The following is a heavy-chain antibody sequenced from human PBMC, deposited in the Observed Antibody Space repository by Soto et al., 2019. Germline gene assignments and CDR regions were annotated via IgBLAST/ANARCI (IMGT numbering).Heavy chain of an antibody. V-gene: IGHV3-30*18. CDR3: AKAVPPFVVVTAPDY. D-gene: IGHD2-21*02. CDR2: ISYDGTNK. CDR1: GFTFRNFG. J-gene: IGHJ4*02. Sequence: GGSLRLSCAASGFTFRNFGMHWVRQAPGKGLEWVAVISYDGTNKYYADSVKGRFTISRDNSKNTLYLQINSLRAEDTAVYYCAKAVPPFVVVTAPDYWCQGTLVTVSS.